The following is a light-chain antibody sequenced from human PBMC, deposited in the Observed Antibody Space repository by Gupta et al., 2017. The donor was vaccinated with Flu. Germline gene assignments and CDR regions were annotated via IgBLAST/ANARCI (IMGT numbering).Light chain of an antibody. CDR3: QQYNTWPLT. Sequence: GERATLSCRASQSVSSNLAWYQQKPGQAPRLLIYGASTRATGIPGRISGSGSGTEFTLTISSLQSEDFAVYYCQQYNTWPLTFGGGTKVEIK. CDR2: GAS. J-gene: IGKJ4*01. V-gene: IGKV3-15*01. CDR1: QSVSSN.